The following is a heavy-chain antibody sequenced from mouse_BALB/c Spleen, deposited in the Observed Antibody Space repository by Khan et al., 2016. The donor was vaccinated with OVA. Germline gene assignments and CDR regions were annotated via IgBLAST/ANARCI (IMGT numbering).Heavy chain of an antibody. CDR2: ISYSGVT. J-gene: IGHJ2*01. CDR1: GYSITSGYA. CDR3: ARANYYGYYFDY. D-gene: IGHD1-1*01. V-gene: IGHV3-2*02. Sequence: EVQFQESGPGLVKPSQSLSLTCTVTGYSITSGYAWNWIRQFPGNKLEWMGYISYSGVTSYTPSLKSRISITRDTSKNQFFLQLNSVTTEDTATYCCARANYYGYYFDYWGQGTTLTVSS.